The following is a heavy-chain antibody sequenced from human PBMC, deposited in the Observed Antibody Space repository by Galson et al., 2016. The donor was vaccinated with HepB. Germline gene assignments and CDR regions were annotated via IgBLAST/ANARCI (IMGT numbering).Heavy chain of an antibody. Sequence: SETLSLTCSVSGDSISRSTYYWSWIRQPPGKGLGWIGEINQSVGTNYNPSLKSRVTISLDTSKSQFSLRLSPVTAADTAGYYCARRGRTTLKGWFDPWGQGTLVTVSS. CDR2: INQSVGT. CDR3: ARRGRTTLKGWFDP. V-gene: IGHV4-39*07. CDR1: GDSISRSTYY. D-gene: IGHD4-17*01. J-gene: IGHJ5*02.